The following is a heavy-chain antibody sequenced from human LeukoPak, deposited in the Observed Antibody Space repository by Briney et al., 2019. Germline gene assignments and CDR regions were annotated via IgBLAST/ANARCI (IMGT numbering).Heavy chain of an antibody. Sequence: GGSLRLSCAASGFTFSDYYMSWIRQAPGKGLEWVSYISSSGSTIYYADSVKRRFTISRDNAKNSLYLQMNSLRAEDMAVYYCAGWYDILTGYSDYWGQGTLVTVSS. CDR1: GFTFSDYY. CDR2: ISSSGSTI. V-gene: IGHV3-11*01. CDR3: AGWYDILTGYSDY. D-gene: IGHD3-9*01. J-gene: IGHJ4*02.